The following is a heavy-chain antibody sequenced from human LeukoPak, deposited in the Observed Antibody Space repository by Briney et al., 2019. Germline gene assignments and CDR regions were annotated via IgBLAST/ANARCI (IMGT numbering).Heavy chain of an antibody. CDR3: VRDLVGATGNWFDP. D-gene: IGHD1-26*01. V-gene: IGHV1-46*01. CDR1: GYTFTSYY. CDR2: INPSGGST. Sequence: GASVKVSCKASGYTFTSYYMHWVGQAPGQGREWMGMINPSGGSTSYAQKFQGRVTMTRDTSTSTVYMELSSLRSEDTAVYYCVRDLVGATGNWFDPWGQGTLVTVSS. J-gene: IGHJ5*02.